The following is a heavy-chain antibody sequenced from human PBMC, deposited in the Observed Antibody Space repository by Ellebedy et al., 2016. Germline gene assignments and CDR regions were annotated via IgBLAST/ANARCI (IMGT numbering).Heavy chain of an antibody. CDR1: GVIVYTNY. CDR3: ARDLPHNIALHY. Sequence: GGSLRLXXAASGVIVYTNYMTWVRQAPGKGLEWVSAISSGGDTHYADSVKGRFTISSDHSKNTLYLQMNSLRAEDTAVYYCARDLPHNIALHYWGQGTLVTVSS. CDR2: ISSGGDT. J-gene: IGHJ4*02. D-gene: IGHD6-13*01. V-gene: IGHV3-53*01.